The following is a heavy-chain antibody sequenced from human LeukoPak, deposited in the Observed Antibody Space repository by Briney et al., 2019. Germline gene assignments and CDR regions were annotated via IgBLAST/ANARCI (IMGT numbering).Heavy chain of an antibody. J-gene: IGHJ6*02. V-gene: IGHV4-61*01. CDR2: IYYSGST. CDR3: AGGPTRLVSFLYYYYYGMDV. CDR1: GGSVSSGSYY. Sequence: SETLSLTCTVSGGSVSSGSYYWSWIRQPPGTGLEWIGYIYYSGSTNYNPSLKSRVTISVDTSKNQFSLKLSSVTAADTAVYYCAGGPTRLVSFLYYYYYGMDVWGQGTTVTVSS. D-gene: IGHD3-9*01.